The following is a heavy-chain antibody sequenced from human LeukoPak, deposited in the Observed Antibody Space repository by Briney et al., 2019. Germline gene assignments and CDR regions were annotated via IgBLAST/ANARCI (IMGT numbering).Heavy chain of an antibody. D-gene: IGHD5-24*01. CDR2: IPFDGSNE. CDR3: ARKDPRGWLHDY. V-gene: IGHV3-30*02. Sequence: GGSLRLSCAASGFTFSNYGMHWVRQAPGKGLEWVALIPFDGSNEHYADSVKGRFTISRDNSKNTLYLQMNSLRAEDAAVYYCARKDPRGWLHDYWGQGTLVTFSS. CDR1: GFTFSNYG. J-gene: IGHJ4*02.